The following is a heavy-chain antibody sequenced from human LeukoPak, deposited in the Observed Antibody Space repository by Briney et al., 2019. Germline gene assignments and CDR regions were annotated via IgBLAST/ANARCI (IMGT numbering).Heavy chain of an antibody. CDR2: ISAYNGNT. D-gene: IGHD3-22*01. J-gene: IGHJ3*02. CDR3: ARDSPLGDSSGDDAFDI. V-gene: IGHV1-18*01. CDR1: GYTFTSYG. Sequence: ASVKVSCKASGYTFTSYGISWVRQAPGQGLEWMGWISAYNGNTNYAQKLQGRVTMTTDTSTSTAYMELRSLRSDDTAVYYCARDSPLGDSSGDDAFDIWGQGTMVTVSS.